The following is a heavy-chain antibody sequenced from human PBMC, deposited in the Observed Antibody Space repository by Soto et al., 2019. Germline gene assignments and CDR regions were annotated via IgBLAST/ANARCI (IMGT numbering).Heavy chain of an antibody. CDR3: ARVERGTATPVVDAFDI. CDR2: MSHSGGT. Sequence: QVQLQQWGAGLLKPSETLSLTCAVFGGSVNSGNYYWSWIRQPPGKGLEWIGEMSHSGGTHFNPSLKSRFTISVDTSKNQFSLKMSSVTAADTALYYCARVERGTATPVVDAFDIWGPGTMVTVSS. J-gene: IGHJ3*02. CDR1: GGSVNSGNYY. D-gene: IGHD2-21*02. V-gene: IGHV4-34*01.